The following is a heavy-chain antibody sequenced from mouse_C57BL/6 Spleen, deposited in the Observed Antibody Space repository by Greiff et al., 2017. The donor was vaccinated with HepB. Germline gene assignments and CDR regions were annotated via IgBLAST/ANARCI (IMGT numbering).Heavy chain of an antibody. CDR2: ISDGGSYT. CDR1: GFTFSSYA. J-gene: IGHJ3*01. CDR3: AELTWFAY. V-gene: IGHV5-4*01. Sequence: DVQLVESGGGLVKPGGSLKLSCAASGFTFSSYAMSWVRQTPEKRLEWVATISDGGSYTYYPDNVKGRFTISRDNAKNNLYLQMSHLKSEDTAMYYCAELTWFAYWGQGTLVTVSA.